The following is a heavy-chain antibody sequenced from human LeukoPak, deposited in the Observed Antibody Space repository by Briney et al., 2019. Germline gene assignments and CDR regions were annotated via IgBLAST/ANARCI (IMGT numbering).Heavy chain of an antibody. CDR3: ARDSSGYLESFDY. CDR1: GGSISSSSYY. D-gene: IGHD3-22*01. V-gene: IGHV4-39*07. Sequence: PSETLSLTCTVSGGSISSSSYYWGWIRQPPGKGLEWIGSIYYSGSTNYNPSLKSRVTMSVDTSKNQFSLDLSSVTAADTAVYFCARDSSGYLESFDYWGQGTLVTVSS. J-gene: IGHJ4*02. CDR2: IYYSGST.